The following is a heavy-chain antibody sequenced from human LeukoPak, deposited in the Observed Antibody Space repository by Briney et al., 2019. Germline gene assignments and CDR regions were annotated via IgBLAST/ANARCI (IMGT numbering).Heavy chain of an antibody. CDR1: GFTFSSYW. CDR2: IKQDGSQK. CDR3: AAQVGAPTGFDY. J-gene: IGHJ4*02. D-gene: IGHD1-26*01. V-gene: IGHV3-7*01. Sequence: GGSLRLSCAASGFTFSSYWMSWVRQAPGKGLEWVANIKQDGSQKYYVGSVKGRFTISRDNTKNSLYLQMNSLRVDDTAVYYCAAQVGAPTGFDYWGQGTLVTVSS.